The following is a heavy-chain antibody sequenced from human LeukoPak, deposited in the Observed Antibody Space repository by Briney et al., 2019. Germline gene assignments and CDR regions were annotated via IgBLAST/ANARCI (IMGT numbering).Heavy chain of an antibody. V-gene: IGHV3-7*03. Sequence: GGSLRLSCAASGFTFSSYWMSWVRQAPGKGLEWVANIKQDGSEKYYVDSVKGRFTISRDNAKNSLYLQMNSLRAEDTAVYYCARVTGITVASGGAFDLWGQGTMVTVSS. CDR2: IKQDGSEK. J-gene: IGHJ3*01. CDR1: GFTFSSYW. D-gene: IGHD3-10*01. CDR3: ARVTGITVASGGAFDL.